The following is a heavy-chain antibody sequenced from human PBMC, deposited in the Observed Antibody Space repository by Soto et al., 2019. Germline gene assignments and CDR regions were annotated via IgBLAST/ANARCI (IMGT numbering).Heavy chain of an antibody. Sequence: PSETLSLTCTVSADSISSYYWSWIRQSPGKGLEWIGEINHSGSTNYNPSLKSRVTISVDTSKNQFSLKLSSVTAADTAVYYCARESGSPGYYFDYWGQGTLVTVSS. CDR1: ADSISSYY. CDR2: INHSGST. D-gene: IGHD1-26*01. CDR3: ARESGSPGYYFDY. V-gene: IGHV4-59*12. J-gene: IGHJ4*02.